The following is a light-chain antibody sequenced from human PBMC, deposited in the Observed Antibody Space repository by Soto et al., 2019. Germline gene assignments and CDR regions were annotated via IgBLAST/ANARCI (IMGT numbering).Light chain of an antibody. Sequence: DIVMTQSPLSLPVSPGEPASISCRPSQSLLHSNGYKYLDWYLRKPGQSPQLLIYLGSNRASGVPDRFSGSGSGTDFTLKISRVEAEDVGVYYCMQALQTPYTFGQGTKLEIK. CDR1: QSLLHSNGYKY. CDR2: LGS. V-gene: IGKV2-28*01. J-gene: IGKJ2*01. CDR3: MQALQTPYT.